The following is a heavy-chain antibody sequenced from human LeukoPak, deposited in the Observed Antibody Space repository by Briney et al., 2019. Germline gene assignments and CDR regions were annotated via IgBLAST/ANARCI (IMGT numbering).Heavy chain of an antibody. J-gene: IGHJ2*01. CDR1: GGSFSGYY. Sequence: ASETLSLTCAVYGGSFSGYYWSWIRQPPGKGLEWIGEINHSGSTNYNPSLKSRVTISVDTSKNQFSLKLSSVTAADTAVYYCARGPVVGATRGRYFDLWGRGTPVTVSS. D-gene: IGHD1-26*01. V-gene: IGHV4-34*01. CDR2: INHSGST. CDR3: ARGPVVGATRGRYFDL.